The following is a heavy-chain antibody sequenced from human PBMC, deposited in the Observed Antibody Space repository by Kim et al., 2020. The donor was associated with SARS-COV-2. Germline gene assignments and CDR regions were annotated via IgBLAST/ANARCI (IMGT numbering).Heavy chain of an antibody. D-gene: IGHD3-22*01. Sequence: SVKVSCKASGGTFSRYAISWVRQAPGQGLEWMGGIIPIFGTANYAQKFQGRVTITADESTSTAYMELSSLRSEDTAVYYCARGLPGQYDSSGYRYFDYWGQGTLVTVSS. CDR2: IIPIFGTA. V-gene: IGHV1-69*13. CDR3: ARGLPGQYDSSGYRYFDY. CDR1: GGTFSRYA. J-gene: IGHJ4*02.